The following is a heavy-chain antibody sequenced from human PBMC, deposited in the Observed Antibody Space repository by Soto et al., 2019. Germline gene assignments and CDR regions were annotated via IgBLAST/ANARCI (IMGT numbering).Heavy chain of an antibody. CDR3: ARDRIAGSKYYYGMDV. V-gene: IGHV1-69*01. CDR1: GGTFSSYA. Sequence: QVQLVQSGAEVKKPGSSVRVSCKASGGTFSSYAISWVRQAPGRGLEWMGGIIPIFGTEKYAQKFQGRVTITAEESTSTAYMELSSLRSEDTAVYYCARDRIAGSKYYYGMDVWGQGTTVTVSS. CDR2: IIPIFGTE. J-gene: IGHJ6*02. D-gene: IGHD6-13*01.